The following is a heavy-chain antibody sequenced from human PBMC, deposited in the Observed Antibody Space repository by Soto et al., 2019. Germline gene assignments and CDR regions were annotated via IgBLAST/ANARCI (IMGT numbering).Heavy chain of an antibody. D-gene: IGHD3-10*01. CDR3: ATHDMLRGDYYYYGMDV. Sequence: PSETLSLPCTVSGGSMISSSYYWGWIRQPPGKRLEWIGYIYYSGSTHYSPSLKSRVTISVDTSKNQFSLKLTSVTAADTAVYYCATHDMLRGDYYYYGMDVWGQGTTVTVSS. CDR2: IYYSGST. J-gene: IGHJ6*02. CDR1: GGSMISSSYY. V-gene: IGHV4-39*01.